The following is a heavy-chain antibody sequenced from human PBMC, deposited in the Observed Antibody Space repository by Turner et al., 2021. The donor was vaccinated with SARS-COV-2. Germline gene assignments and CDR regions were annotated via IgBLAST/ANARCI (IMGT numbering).Heavy chain of an antibody. D-gene: IGHD3-22*01. Sequence: EVQLVESGGGLVQPGGSLRLSCAGSGFTVSSNYMSWVRQAPGKGLEWVSVIYSGGSTYYADSVKGRFTISRDNSKNSLYLQMNSLRAEDTAVYYCARDQYYDSSGYYFFRASYFDLWGRGTLVTVSS. CDR2: IYSGGST. J-gene: IGHJ2*01. V-gene: IGHV3-66*01. CDR1: GFTVSSNY. CDR3: ARDQYYDSSGYYFFRASYFDL.